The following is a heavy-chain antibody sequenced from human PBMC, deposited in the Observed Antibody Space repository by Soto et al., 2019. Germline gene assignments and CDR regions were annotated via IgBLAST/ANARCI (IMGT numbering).Heavy chain of an antibody. CDR2: IWYDGSNK. CDR1: GFTFSSYG. CDR3: ARDDYDSSGYYYVDY. Sequence: QVQLVESGGGVVQPGRSLRLSCAASGFTFSSYGMHWVRQAPGKGLERVAVIWYDGSNKYYADSLKGRFTNSRDNSKKTLYLQVNSLSAEDTAVYFCARDDYDSSGYYYVDYCGQGTLVTVSS. J-gene: IGHJ4*02. D-gene: IGHD3-22*01. V-gene: IGHV3-33*01.